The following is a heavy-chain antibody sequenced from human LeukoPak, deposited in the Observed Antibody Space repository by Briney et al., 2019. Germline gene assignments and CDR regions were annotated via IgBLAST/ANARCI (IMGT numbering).Heavy chain of an antibody. J-gene: IGHJ3*01. D-gene: IGHD4-17*01. CDR2: IYYSGST. CDR3: ARTYGDYDDAFDV. V-gene: IGHV4-39*01. Sequence: SETLSLTCTLSGGSIRGSTYYWGWIRQPPGKGLEWIGSIYYSGSTYNHPSLKSRVTIFVDTSKNQFSLKLSSVTATDTAVYYCARTYGDYDDAFDVWGQGTMVTVSS. CDR1: GGSIRGSTYY.